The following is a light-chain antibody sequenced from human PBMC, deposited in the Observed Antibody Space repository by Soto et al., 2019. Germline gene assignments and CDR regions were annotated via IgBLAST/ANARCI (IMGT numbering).Light chain of an antibody. CDR1: QSISSW. J-gene: IGKJ2*01. CDR2: DAS. CDR3: QQYNSYSWYT. Sequence: DIQMTQSPSTLSASVGDRVTITCRASQSISSWLAWYQQKPGKAPKLLIYDASSLESGVPSRFRGSGSGTEFILTISSRQPDDFATYYYQQYNSYSWYTFGRGTKLEIK. V-gene: IGKV1-5*01.